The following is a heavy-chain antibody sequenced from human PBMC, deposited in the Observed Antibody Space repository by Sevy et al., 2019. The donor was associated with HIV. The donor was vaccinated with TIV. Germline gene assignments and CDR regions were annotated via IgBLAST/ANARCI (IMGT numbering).Heavy chain of an antibody. CDR2: IIPIFGTA. V-gene: IGHV1-69*13. CDR1: GGTFSSYA. D-gene: IGHD2-15*01. Sequence: ASVKVSCKASGGTFSSYAISWVRQAPGQWLEWMGGIIPIFGTANYAQKFQGRVTITADESTSTAYMELSSLRSEDTAVYYCARWLHSLYYYGMDVWGQGTTVTVSS. J-gene: IGHJ6*02. CDR3: ARWLHSLYYYGMDV.